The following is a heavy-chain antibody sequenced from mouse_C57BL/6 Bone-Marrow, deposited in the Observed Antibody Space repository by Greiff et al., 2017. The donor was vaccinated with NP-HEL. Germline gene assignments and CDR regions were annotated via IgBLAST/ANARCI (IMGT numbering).Heavy chain of an antibody. CDR2: VYPYNGGT. V-gene: IGHV1-36*01. CDR1: GFTFTDYY. D-gene: IGHD2-10*02. CDR3: ARWGEYGNSLYFDY. Sequence: EVKLVESGPVLVKPGPSVKISCKASGFTFTDYYMHWVKQSHGKSLEWIGLVYPYNGGTSYNQKFKGKATLTVDTSSSTAYMELNSLTSEDSAVYYCARWGEYGNSLYFDYWGQGTTLTVSS. J-gene: IGHJ2*01.